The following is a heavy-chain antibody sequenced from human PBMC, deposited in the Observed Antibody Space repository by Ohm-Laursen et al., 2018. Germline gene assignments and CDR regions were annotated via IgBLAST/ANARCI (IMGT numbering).Heavy chain of an antibody. CDR1: GGSISSGGYY. J-gene: IGHJ4*02. D-gene: IGHD2-8*01. CDR2: IYDSGST. V-gene: IGHV4-31*03. CDR3: ARDQEGTIAY. Sequence: PSETLSFTCTVSGGSISSGGYYYSWIRQHPGKGLEWIGYIYDSGSTYYNPSLKSRVTISLDMSKNQLSLKLSSVTAADTAVYYCARDQEGTIAYWGQGTLVTVSS.